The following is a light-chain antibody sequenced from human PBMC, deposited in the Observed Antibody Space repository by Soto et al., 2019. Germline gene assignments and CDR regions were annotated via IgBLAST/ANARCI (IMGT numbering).Light chain of an antibody. V-gene: IGLV2-14*01. CDR3: SAYTGIGTFV. CDR1: SSDVGGYDY. CDR2: HVS. J-gene: IGLJ1*01. Sequence: QSVLTQPASVSGSPGQSIVISCTGSSSDVGGYDYVSWYQQHPGKAPQLVIYHVSNRPSGISNRVSGSKSGSTASLTISGLQAEDEADYYCSAYTGIGTFVFGTGTKVTVL.